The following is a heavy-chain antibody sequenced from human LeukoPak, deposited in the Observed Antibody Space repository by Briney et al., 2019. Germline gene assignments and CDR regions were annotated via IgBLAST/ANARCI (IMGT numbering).Heavy chain of an antibody. V-gene: IGHV1-69*01. CDR2: TIPIFGTA. CDR3: ARGEPDYYDSSGYYLPFDY. D-gene: IGHD3-22*01. Sequence: SVKVSCKASGGTFSSYAISWVRQAPGQGLEWMGGTIPIFGTANYAQKFQGRVTITADESTSTAYMELSSLRSEDTAVYYCARGEPDYYDSSGYYLPFDYWGQGTLVTVSS. J-gene: IGHJ4*02. CDR1: GGTFSSYA.